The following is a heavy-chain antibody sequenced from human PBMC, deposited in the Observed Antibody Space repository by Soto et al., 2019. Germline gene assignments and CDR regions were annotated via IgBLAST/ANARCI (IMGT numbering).Heavy chain of an antibody. D-gene: IGHD3-10*01. CDR1: GFNLNNYA. J-gene: IGHJ6*02. CDR3: ARDPGRELVWFEVNYGMDV. V-gene: IGHV3-30*04. Sequence: QVQLVESGGGVVQPGRSLRLSCAASGFNLNNYAMHWVRQAPGKGLEWVAVISFDGSYKYYADSVKGRFTISRDNSKNTLYLQMSSLTAEDTAVYYCARDPGRELVWFEVNYGMDVWGQGTTVTVSS. CDR2: ISFDGSYK.